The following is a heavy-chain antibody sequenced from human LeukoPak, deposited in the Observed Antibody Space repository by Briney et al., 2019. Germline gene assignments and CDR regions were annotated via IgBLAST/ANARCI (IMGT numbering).Heavy chain of an antibody. CDR3: ARFGIPRGFDY. CDR2: ISSSSSYI. J-gene: IGHJ4*02. Sequence: GGSLRLSCAASGFTFSSYWMSWVRQAPGKGLEWVSSISSSSSYIYYADSVKGRFTISRDNAKNSLYLQMNSLRAEDTAVYYCARFGIPRGFDYWGQGTLVTVSS. CDR1: GFTFSSYW. V-gene: IGHV3-21*01. D-gene: IGHD3-10*01.